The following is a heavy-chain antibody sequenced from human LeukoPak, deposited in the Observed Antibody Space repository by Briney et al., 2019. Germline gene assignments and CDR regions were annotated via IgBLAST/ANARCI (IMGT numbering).Heavy chain of an antibody. J-gene: IGHJ4*02. D-gene: IGHD3-9*01. V-gene: IGHV3-23*01. CDR2: ISGSGVTT. CDR1: GFTFSTYA. Sequence: RGSLRLSCAASGFTFSTYAMSWVRQAPGKGLEWVSAISGSGVTTYYADSVKGRFTISRDNSRNTLYLQMNSLRAEDTALYYCAKGSIYYDILTGYYTGFDYWGQGTLVTVSS. CDR3: AKGSIYYDILTGYYTGFDY.